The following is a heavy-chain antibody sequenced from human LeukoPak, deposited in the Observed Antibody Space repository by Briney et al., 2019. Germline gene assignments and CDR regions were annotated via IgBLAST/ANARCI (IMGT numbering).Heavy chain of an antibody. CDR2: MNPNSGNT. CDR3: MRGSRGRRYN. J-gene: IGHJ4*02. CDR1: GYTFTSCY. D-gene: IGHD3-16*01. Sequence: GASVKVSCKASGYTFTSCYINCVRHAPGQGLEWMGWMNPNSGNTGYGQSFPGRITMTRDISIGTASMGLSNLTSEDTAIYFCMRGSRGRRYNWGQGTLVTVSA. V-gene: IGHV1-8*01.